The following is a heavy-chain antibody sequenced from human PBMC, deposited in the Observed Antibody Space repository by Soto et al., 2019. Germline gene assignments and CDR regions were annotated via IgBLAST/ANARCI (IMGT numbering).Heavy chain of an antibody. CDR2: ISYDGGKK. Sequence: QVQLVESGGGVVQPGRSLRLSCAASGFSFSSYAIHWVRQAPGKGLEWVTVISYDGGKKYYADSVEGRFTISRDNSKNTLYLQMDSLRAEDTAVYYCARDVRYDSSGYYDYWGQGTLVTVSS. D-gene: IGHD3-22*01. J-gene: IGHJ4*02. V-gene: IGHV3-30-3*01. CDR3: ARDVRYDSSGYYDY. CDR1: GFSFSSYA.